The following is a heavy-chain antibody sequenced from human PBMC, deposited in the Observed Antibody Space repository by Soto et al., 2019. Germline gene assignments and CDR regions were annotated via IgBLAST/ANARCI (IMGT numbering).Heavy chain of an antibody. D-gene: IGHD2-15*01. CDR1: GGSFSGYY. CDR2: INHSGST. CDR3: ARFGGGSHDADLNWFDP. V-gene: IGHV4-34*01. J-gene: IGHJ5*02. Sequence: VQLQQWGAGLLKPSETLSLTCAVYGGSFSGYYWSWIRQPPGKGLEWIGEINHSGSTNYNPSLKSRVTISVDTSKNQFSLKLSSVTSADTAVYYCARFGGGSHDADLNWFDPWGQGTLVTVSS.